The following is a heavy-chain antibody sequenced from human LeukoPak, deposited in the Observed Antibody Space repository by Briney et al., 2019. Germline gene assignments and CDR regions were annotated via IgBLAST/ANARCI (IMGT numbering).Heavy chain of an antibody. J-gene: IGHJ4*02. CDR3: ARVGDSSGLHFDY. V-gene: IGHV3-7*01. CDR2: IKQDGSEK. D-gene: IGHD6-19*01. Sequence: GGSLRLSCAASGFTFSSYWMSWVRQAPGKGLEWVANIKQDGSEKYYADSVKGRFTISRDNSKNTLYLQMNSLRAEDTAVYYCARVGDSSGLHFDYWGQGTLVTVSS. CDR1: GFTFSSYW.